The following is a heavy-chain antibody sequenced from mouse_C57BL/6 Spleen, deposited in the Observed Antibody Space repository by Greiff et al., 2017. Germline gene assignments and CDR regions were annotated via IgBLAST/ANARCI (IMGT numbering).Heavy chain of an antibody. CDR3: ARTRYDYDLDY. CDR2: INPNNGGT. J-gene: IGHJ2*01. V-gene: IGHV1-26*01. CDR1: GYTFTDYY. D-gene: IGHD2-4*01. Sequence: EVQLQQSGPELVKPGASVKISCKASGYTFTDYYMNWVKQSHGKSLEWIGDINPNNGGTSYNQKFKGKATLTVDKSSSTAYMELRSLTSEDSAVYYCARTRYDYDLDYWGQGTTLTVSS.